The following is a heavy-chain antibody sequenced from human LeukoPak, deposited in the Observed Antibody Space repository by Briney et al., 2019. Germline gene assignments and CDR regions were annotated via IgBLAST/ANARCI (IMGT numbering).Heavy chain of an antibody. V-gene: IGHV1-2*02. CDR2: MNPKSGGT. J-gene: IGHJ4*02. CDR3: ARSPDILTGEKFDY. Sequence: ASVKVSCKASGYTFTGYYIHWVREAPGQGLEWMGWMNPKSGGTNYAQKFEARVTMNRDTSISTAYMELSRLRFDDTAVYYCARSPDILTGEKFDYWGQGTLVTVSS. D-gene: IGHD3-9*01. CDR1: GYTFTGYY.